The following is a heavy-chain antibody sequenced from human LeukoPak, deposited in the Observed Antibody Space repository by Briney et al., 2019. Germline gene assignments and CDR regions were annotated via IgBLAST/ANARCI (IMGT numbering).Heavy chain of an antibody. CDR1: GFTFSTYR. J-gene: IGHJ6*02. Sequence: GGSLRLSCAASGFTFSTYRMNWVRQAPGKGLEWVSSISSSSAYIYYADSVKGRFTISRDNPRNSLYLQMNSLRADDTAVYYCARDRNNYGTTGYLGYGLDVWGQGTTVTVSS. D-gene: IGHD3-22*01. CDR2: ISSSSAYI. V-gene: IGHV3-21*01. CDR3: ARDRNNYGTTGYLGYGLDV.